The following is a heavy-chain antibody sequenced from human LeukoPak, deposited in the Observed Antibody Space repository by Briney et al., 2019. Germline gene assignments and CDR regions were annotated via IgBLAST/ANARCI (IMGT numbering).Heavy chain of an antibody. CDR3: ARNMVRGATNYYYMDV. D-gene: IGHD3-10*01. J-gene: IGHJ6*03. V-gene: IGHV3-21*01. CDR2: ISSSSSYI. Sequence: GGSLRLSCAASGFTFSSYSMNWVRQAPGKGLEWVSSISSSSSYIYYADSVKGRFTISRDNAKNSLYLQMNSLRAEDTAVYYCARNMVRGATNYYYMDVWGKGTTVTVSS. CDR1: GFTFSSYS.